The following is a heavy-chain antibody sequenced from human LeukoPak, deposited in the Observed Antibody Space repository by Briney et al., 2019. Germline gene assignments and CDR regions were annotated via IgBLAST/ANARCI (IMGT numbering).Heavy chain of an antibody. V-gene: IGHV3-74*01. D-gene: IGHD3-10*02. J-gene: IGHJ4*02. Sequence: GGSLRLSXAASGFTFSSYWMHWVRQAPGKGLVWVSRIKSDGSSTSYADSVKGRFTISRDNAKDTLYLQMNSLRAEDTAVYYCAKDSPVCSFWGPGTLVTVSS. CDR3: AKDSPVCSF. CDR2: IKSDGSST. CDR1: GFTFSSYW.